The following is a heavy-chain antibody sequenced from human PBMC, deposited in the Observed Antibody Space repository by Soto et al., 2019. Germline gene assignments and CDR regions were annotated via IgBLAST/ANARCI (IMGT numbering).Heavy chain of an antibody. D-gene: IGHD3-9*01. CDR2: IYWDDDK. CDR3: AHRRSGYHILTGYYNNWFDP. V-gene: IGHV2-5*02. J-gene: IGHJ5*02. Sequence: SGPTLVNPTQTLTLTCTFAGFSLSTSGVGVGWIRQPPGKALEWLALIYWDDDKRYSPSLKSRLTITKDTSKNQVVLTMTNMDPVDTATYFCAHRRSGYHILTGYYNNWFDPWGQGTLVTVSS. CDR1: GFSLSTSGVG.